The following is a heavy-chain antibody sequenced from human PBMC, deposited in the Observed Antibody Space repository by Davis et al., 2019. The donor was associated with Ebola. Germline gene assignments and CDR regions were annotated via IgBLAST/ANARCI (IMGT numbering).Heavy chain of an antibody. V-gene: IGHV1-8*01. CDR3: ASPGRGSSSWYGAWVRPFDY. D-gene: IGHD6-13*01. CDR2: MNPNSGNT. Sequence: ASVKVSCKASGYTFTSYDINWVRQATGQGLEWMGWMNPNSGNTGYAQNFQGRVTMTRNTSISTAYMELSSLRSDDTAVYYCASPGRGSSSWYGAWVRPFDYWGQGTLVTVSS. J-gene: IGHJ4*02. CDR1: GYTFTSYD.